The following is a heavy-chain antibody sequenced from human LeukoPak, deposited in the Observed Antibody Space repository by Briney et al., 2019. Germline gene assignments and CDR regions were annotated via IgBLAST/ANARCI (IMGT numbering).Heavy chain of an antibody. Sequence: KPGGSLRLSCAASGFTFSDYYMSWIRQAPGKGLEWDSYISSSGSTIYYEDSVKGRFTISRDNAKNSLYLQMNSLRAEDTAVYYCARDTRGSSSSLGFDYWGQGTLVTVSS. CDR3: ARDTRGSSSSLGFDY. CDR1: GFTFSDYY. D-gene: IGHD6-6*01. V-gene: IGHV3-11*01. CDR2: ISSSGSTI. J-gene: IGHJ4*02.